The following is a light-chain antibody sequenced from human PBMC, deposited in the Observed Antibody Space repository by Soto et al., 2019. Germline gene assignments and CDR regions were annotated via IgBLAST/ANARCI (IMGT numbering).Light chain of an antibody. CDR2: LGS. CDR1: QSLLHSYGSNY. CDR3: TKALQTQT. V-gene: IGKV2-28*01. J-gene: IGKJ1*01. Sequence: EIVMTQSPLSLPVTPGEPASISCRSSQSLLHSYGSNYLAWYLQKPGQSPHLLIYLGSNRASGAPEGFRGSASGTDVTQKIGIVEAADVRVYYYTKALQTQTFGQGTKVAIK.